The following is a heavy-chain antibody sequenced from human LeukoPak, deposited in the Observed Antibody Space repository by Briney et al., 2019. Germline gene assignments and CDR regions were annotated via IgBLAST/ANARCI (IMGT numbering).Heavy chain of an antibody. CDR2: ISSSGNDM. V-gene: IGHV3-21*01. J-gene: IGHJ3*01. CDR3: ARDSSHEDAFDL. Sequence: GGSLRLSCEASGFSFSYDNFNWVRQAPGKGLEWVSSISSSGNDMYYADSLKGRFTFSSENAKKSQYLHLSMLRGEDTAVYYCARDSSHEDAFDLWRQGTMVRVSS. D-gene: IGHD6-13*01. CDR1: GFSFSYDN.